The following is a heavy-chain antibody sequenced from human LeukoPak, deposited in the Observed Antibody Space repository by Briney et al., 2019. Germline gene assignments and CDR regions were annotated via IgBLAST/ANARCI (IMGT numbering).Heavy chain of an antibody. V-gene: IGHV3-23*01. J-gene: IGHJ4*02. CDR3: AKVRGRTRLWRPIFDY. Sequence: PGGSLRLSCAASGFTFSSYAMSWVRQAPGKGLEWVSAIRGSGGSTYYADSVKGRFTISRDHSKNTLYLQMNSLRDEDMAVYYCAKVRGRTRLWRPIFDYWGQGTLVSVSS. D-gene: IGHD2-2*01. CDR1: GFTFSSYA. CDR2: IRGSGGST.